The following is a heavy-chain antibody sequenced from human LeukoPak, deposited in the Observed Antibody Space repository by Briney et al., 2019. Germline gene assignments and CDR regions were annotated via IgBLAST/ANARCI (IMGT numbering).Heavy chain of an antibody. J-gene: IGHJ6*02. CDR1: GGTFSSYA. Sequence: SVKVSCKASGGTFSSYAISWVRQAPGQGLEWMGGIIPIFGTANYAQKFQGRVTITADESTSTAYMELSSLRSEDTAVYYCARARDYYDSSGHYYYYGMDVWGQGTTVTVSS. D-gene: IGHD3-22*01. V-gene: IGHV1-69*13. CDR2: IIPIFGTA. CDR3: ARARDYYDSSGHYYYYGMDV.